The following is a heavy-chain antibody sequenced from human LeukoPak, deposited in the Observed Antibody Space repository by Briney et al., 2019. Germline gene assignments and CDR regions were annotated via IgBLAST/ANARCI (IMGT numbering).Heavy chain of an antibody. CDR3: ARGPNSIIAAAGTADSRDIDNWFDP. Sequence: SVKVSCKASGGTFSSYAISWVRQAPGQGLEWMGRIIPILGIANYAQKFQGRVTITADKSTSTAYMELSSLRSEDTAVYYCARGPNSIIAAAGTADSRDIDNWFDPWGQGTLVTVSS. V-gene: IGHV1-69*04. D-gene: IGHD6-13*01. J-gene: IGHJ5*02. CDR1: GGTFSSYA. CDR2: IIPILGIA.